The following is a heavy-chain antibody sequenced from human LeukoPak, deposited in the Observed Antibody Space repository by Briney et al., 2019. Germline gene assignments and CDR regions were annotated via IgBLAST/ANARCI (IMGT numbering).Heavy chain of an antibody. V-gene: IGHV4-34*01. CDR1: GGSFSGYY. D-gene: IGHD2-15*01. CDR3: ARGEVALDAFDI. J-gene: IGHJ3*02. Sequence: SETLSLTCAVYGGSFSGYYWSWIRQPPGKGLEWIGEINHSGSTNYNPSLKSRVTISVDTSKNQFSLKLSSVTAADTAVYYCARGEVALDAFDIWGQGTMVAVSS. CDR2: INHSGST.